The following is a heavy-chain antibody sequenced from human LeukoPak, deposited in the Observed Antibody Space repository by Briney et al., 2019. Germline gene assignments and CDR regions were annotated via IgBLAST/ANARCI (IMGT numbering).Heavy chain of an antibody. CDR3: ARDRGYSYAFDY. V-gene: IGHV4-4*07. CDR1: GGSISSYY. D-gene: IGHD5-18*01. J-gene: IGHJ4*02. Sequence: SETPSLTCTVSGGSISSYYWSWIRQPAGKGLEWIGRIYTSGSTNYNPSLKSRATISIDTSKNQFSLKLNSVTAADTAVYYCARDRGYSYAFDYWGQGTLVTVSS. CDR2: IYTSGST.